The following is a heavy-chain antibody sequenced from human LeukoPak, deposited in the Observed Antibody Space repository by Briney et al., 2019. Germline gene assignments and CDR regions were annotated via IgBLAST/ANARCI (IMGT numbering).Heavy chain of an antibody. CDR2: FDPEDGET. D-gene: IGHD4-17*01. CDR3: ATYSRGMTTVTPYYFDY. CDR1: GYTLTELS. Sequence: ASVKVSCKVSGYTLTELSMHWVRQAPGKGLEWMGGFDPEDGETIYAQKFQGRDTMTEDTSTDTAYMELSSLRSEDTAAYYCATYSRGMTTVTPYYFDYWGQGTLVTVSS. V-gene: IGHV1-24*01. J-gene: IGHJ4*02.